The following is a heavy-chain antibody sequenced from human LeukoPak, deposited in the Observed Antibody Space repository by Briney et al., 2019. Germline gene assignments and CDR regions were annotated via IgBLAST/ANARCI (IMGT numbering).Heavy chain of an antibody. J-gene: IGHJ4*02. CDR3: VRRDNTGWNYFDY. V-gene: IGHV4-59*08. CDR2: IYYKGNT. D-gene: IGHD6-19*01. Sequence: SETLSLTCTVSGGSINSHYWSWIRQPPGKGLEGIGDIYYKGNTNYNPSLKSRVTISVDTSKNRLSLKLTSVLAADTAIYYCVRRDNTGWNYFDYWGQGILVTVSS. CDR1: GGSINSHY.